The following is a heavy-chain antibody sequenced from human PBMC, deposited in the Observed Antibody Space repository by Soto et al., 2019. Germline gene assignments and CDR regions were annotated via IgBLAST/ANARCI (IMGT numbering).Heavy chain of an antibody. Sequence: GGSLRLSCAASGFTFNKYVMNWVRQAPGKGLEWVSGISGSAGTTYYADSVKGRFTISRDNSEDTLYLQISSLRPEDTARYYCARLVGAQPAYYYYGMDVWGQGTTVTVSS. D-gene: IGHD1-26*01. V-gene: IGHV3-23*01. CDR2: ISGSAGTT. CDR3: ARLVGAQPAYYYYGMDV. CDR1: GFTFNKYV. J-gene: IGHJ6*02.